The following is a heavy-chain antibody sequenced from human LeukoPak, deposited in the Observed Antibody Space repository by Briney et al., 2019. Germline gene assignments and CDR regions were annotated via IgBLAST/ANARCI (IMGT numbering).Heavy chain of an antibody. J-gene: IGHJ4*02. CDR1: GGSISSYY. CDR2: IYYSGST. D-gene: IGHD1-1*01. Sequence: SETLSLTCTVSGGSISSYYWGWIRQPPGEGLEWIGSIYYSGSTYYDSSLQSRVTISVDTSNNQFSLKLSSVTAADTAVYYCTRATGAGLIVYWGQGTLVTVSS. V-gene: IGHV4-39*07. CDR3: TRATGAGLIVY.